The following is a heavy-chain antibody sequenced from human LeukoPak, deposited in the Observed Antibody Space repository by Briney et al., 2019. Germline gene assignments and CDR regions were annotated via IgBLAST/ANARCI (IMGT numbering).Heavy chain of an antibody. J-gene: IGHJ4*02. D-gene: IGHD6-19*01. CDR2: IYYSGST. CDR1: GGSIISYY. CDR3: ARHEDSSGWSGTVP. V-gene: IGHV4-59*08. Sequence: SETLSLTCNVSGGSIISYYWSWIRPPPGKRLEWSGYIYYSGSTNYNPSLKSRVTISVDTSKNRFSLKLSTATAADTAVYYCARHEDSSGWSGTVPWGQGTLVTVSS.